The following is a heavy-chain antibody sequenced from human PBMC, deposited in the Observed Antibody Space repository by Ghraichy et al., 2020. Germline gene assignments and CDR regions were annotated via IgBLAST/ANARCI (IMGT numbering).Heavy chain of an antibody. Sequence: ASVKVSCKASGYTFTSYDINWVRRATGQGLEWMGWMNPNSGNTGYAQKFQGRVTMTRNTSISTAYMELSSLRSEDTAVYYCARGSPDYDILTGYYKAHWFDPWGQGTLVTVSS. CDR1: GYTFTSYD. CDR3: ARGSPDYDILTGYYKAHWFDP. CDR2: MNPNSGNT. D-gene: IGHD3-9*01. J-gene: IGHJ5*02. V-gene: IGHV1-8*01.